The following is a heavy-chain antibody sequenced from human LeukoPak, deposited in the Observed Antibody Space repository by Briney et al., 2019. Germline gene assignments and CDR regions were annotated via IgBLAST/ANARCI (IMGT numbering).Heavy chain of an antibody. CDR2: IRSSGNYI. V-gene: IGHV3-21*05. CDR1: ASGDDFTSHS. D-gene: IGHD1-14*01. CDR3: AREYNSRATFDY. J-gene: IGHJ4*02. Sequence: GGSLRLSCAASASGDDFTSHSMNWVRQAPGKGLEWISYIRSSGNYIFYSASVEGRFTVSRDNGKKSLYLQMNSLRAEDTAMYYCAREYNSRATFDYWGQGTLVTVSS.